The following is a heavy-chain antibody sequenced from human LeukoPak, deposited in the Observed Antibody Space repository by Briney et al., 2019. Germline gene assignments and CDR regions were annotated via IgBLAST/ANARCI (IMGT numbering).Heavy chain of an antibody. D-gene: IGHD3-3*01. CDR2: INPSGGST. Sequence: DSVKVPCKASGYTFTSYYMHWVRQAPGQGLEWMGIINPSGGSTSYAQKFQGRVTMTTDTSTSTVYMELSSLRSEDTAVYYCAREGRGGTIFGVVLNWFDPWGQGTLVTVSS. V-gene: IGHV1-46*03. J-gene: IGHJ5*02. CDR1: GYTFTSYY. CDR3: AREGRGGTIFGVVLNWFDP.